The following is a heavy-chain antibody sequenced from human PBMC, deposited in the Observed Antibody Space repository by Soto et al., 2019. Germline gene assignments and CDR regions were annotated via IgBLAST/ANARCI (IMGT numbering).Heavy chain of an antibody. Sequence: QVQLVQSGAEVKKPGASVKVSCKASGYTFTSYDINWVRQATGQGLEWMGWMNPNSGNTGYAQKFQGRVTMTRNTSISTAYTELSSLRSEDTAVYYCARQLYSDYEGLYYYMDVWGKGTTVTVSS. CDR3: ARQLYSDYEGLYYYMDV. CDR2: MNPNSGNT. V-gene: IGHV1-8*01. J-gene: IGHJ6*03. D-gene: IGHD5-12*01. CDR1: GYTFTSYD.